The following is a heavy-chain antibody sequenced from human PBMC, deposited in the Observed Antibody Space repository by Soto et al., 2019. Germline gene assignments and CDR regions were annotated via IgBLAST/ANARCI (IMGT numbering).Heavy chain of an antibody. V-gene: IGHV3-73*02. CDR3: TKPIPASVYYYGMDV. CDR1: GFALSGST. D-gene: IGHD2-2*01. Sequence: EVQLVETGGGLVQPGGSLKLSCAASGFALSGSTMHWVRQASGKGLEWVGRIRSKGNTYATSYAASVQGRFTISRDVSKNTALLEMNSLKTEDTAVYYCTKPIPASVYYYGMDVWGQGTTVTVSS. J-gene: IGHJ6*02. CDR2: IRSKGNTYAT.